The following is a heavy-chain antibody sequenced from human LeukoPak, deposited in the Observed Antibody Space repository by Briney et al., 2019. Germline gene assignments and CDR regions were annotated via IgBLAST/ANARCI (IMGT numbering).Heavy chain of an antibody. D-gene: IGHD2-21*02. J-gene: IGHJ4*02. CDR3: ARVRLAYCGGDCYSTKFDY. CDR2: INHSGST. V-gene: IGHV4-34*01. Sequence: SETLSLTCAVYGGPFSGYYWSWIRQPPGKGLEWIGEINHSGSTNYNPSLKSRVTISVDTSKNQFSLKLSSVTAADTAVYYCARVRLAYCGGDCYSTKFDYWGQGTLVTVSS. CDR1: GGPFSGYY.